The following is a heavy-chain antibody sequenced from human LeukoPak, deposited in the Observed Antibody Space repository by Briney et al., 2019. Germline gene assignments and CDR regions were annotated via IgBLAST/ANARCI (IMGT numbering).Heavy chain of an antibody. CDR1: GFTFSTYA. D-gene: IGHD3-16*01. CDR3: AREGGVDYEWFDP. CDR2: ISYDGSKK. Sequence: GRSLRLSCAASGFTFSTYAMHWVRQAPGKALEWVAVISYDGSKKYYADSVKGRFTISRDNSKNTLYLQMNSLRPEDTAVYYCAREGGVDYEWFDPWGQGTLVTVSS. V-gene: IGHV3-30-3*01. J-gene: IGHJ5*02.